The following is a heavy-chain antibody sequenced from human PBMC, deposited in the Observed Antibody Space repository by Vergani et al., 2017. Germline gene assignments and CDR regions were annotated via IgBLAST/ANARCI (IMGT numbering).Heavy chain of an antibody. J-gene: IGHJ3*02. D-gene: IGHD6-13*01. CDR1: GYTFTGYY. CDR3: ARGPLGAAAGTFDI. Sequence: QVQLVQSGAEVKKPGASVKVSCKASGYTFTGYYMHWVRQAPGQGLEWMGGIIPIFGTANYAQKFQGRVTITADESTSTAYMELSSLRSEDTAVYYCARGPLGAAAGTFDIWGQGTMVTVSS. V-gene: IGHV1-69*01. CDR2: IIPIFGTA.